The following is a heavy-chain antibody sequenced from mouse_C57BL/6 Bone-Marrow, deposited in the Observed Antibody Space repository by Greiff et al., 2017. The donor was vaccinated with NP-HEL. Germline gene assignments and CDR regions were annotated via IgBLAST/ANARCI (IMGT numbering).Heavy chain of an antibody. CDR2: IYPGSGST. Sequence: QVQLQQPGAELVKPGASVKMSCKASGYTFTSYWITWVKQRPGQGLEWIGDIYPGSGSTNYNEKFKSKATLTVDTSSSTAYMQLSSLTSEDSAVYYCARNYDDYYYAMDYWGQGTSVTVSS. V-gene: IGHV1-55*01. CDR3: ARNYDDYYYAMDY. J-gene: IGHJ4*01. CDR1: GYTFTSYW. D-gene: IGHD2-4*01.